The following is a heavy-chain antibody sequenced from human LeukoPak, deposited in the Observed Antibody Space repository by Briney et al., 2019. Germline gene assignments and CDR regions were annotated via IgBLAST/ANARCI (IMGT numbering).Heavy chain of an antibody. Sequence: GGSLRLSCAASGFTVSSNYMSWVRQAPGKGLEWVSSIGSSSSYIYYADSVKGRFTISRDNAKNSLDLQMNSLRAGDTAVYYCARDSGVWFGELLYPYYFDYWGQGTLVTVSS. CDR3: ARDSGVWFGELLYPYYFDY. J-gene: IGHJ4*02. CDR1: GFTVSSNY. CDR2: IGSSSSYI. V-gene: IGHV3-21*01. D-gene: IGHD3-10*01.